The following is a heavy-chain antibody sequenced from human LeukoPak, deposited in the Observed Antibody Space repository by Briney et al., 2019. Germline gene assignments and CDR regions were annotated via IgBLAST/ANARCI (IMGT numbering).Heavy chain of an antibody. CDR2: IWNDGSNK. D-gene: IGHD3-10*01. V-gene: IGHV3-33*01. CDR3: VRNYGSGIYGYGLEV. J-gene: IGHJ6*02. Sequence: PGRSLRLSCAASGFSFSGYGMHWVRQAPGKGLEWVAVIWNDGSNKYYAHSVKGRLTISRDTSKNTLFLQMNSLRAEDTAVYYCVRNYGSGIYGYGLEVWGQGTTVTVSS. CDR1: GFSFSGYG.